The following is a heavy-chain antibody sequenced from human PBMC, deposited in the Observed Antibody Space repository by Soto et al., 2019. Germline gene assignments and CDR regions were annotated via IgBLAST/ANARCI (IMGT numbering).Heavy chain of an antibody. CDR1: GGTFSSYT. Sequence: QVQLVQSGAEVKKPGSSVKVSCKASGGTFSSYTISWVRQAPGQGLEWMGRIIPILDIANYAQKFQGRVTITADKSTSTAYMELSSLRSEDTAVYYCAQIGNSSIWGQGTLVTVSS. J-gene: IGHJ4*02. D-gene: IGHD6-13*01. V-gene: IGHV1-69*02. CDR3: AQIGNSSI. CDR2: IIPILDIA.